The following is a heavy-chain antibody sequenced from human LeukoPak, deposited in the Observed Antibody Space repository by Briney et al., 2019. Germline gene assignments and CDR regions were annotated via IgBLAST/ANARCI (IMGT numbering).Heavy chain of an antibody. V-gene: IGHV3-64*01. CDR1: GFTFSSYA. D-gene: IGHD1-14*01. Sequence: GGSLRLSCAAYGFTFSSYAMHWVRQAPGKGLEYVSAISSNGGSTYYANSVKGRFTISRDNSKNTLYLQMGSLRAEDMAVYYCARDPSTGRGDVWGKGTTVTVSS. J-gene: IGHJ6*04. CDR3: ARDPSTGRGDV. CDR2: ISSNGGST.